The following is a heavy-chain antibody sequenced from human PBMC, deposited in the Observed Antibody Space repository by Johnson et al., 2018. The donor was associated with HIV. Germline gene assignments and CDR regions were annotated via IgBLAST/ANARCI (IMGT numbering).Heavy chain of an antibody. V-gene: IGHV3-66*01. D-gene: IGHD3-22*01. J-gene: IGHJ3*02. CDR1: GFTFSSYA. CDR2: IYSGGST. Sequence: VQLVESGGGVVQPGRSLRLSCAASGFTFSSYAMHWVRQAPGKGLEWVSVIYSGGSTYYADSVKGRFTISRDNSKNMLYLQMNSLRAEDTAVYYCARGDDSSAWGAFDIWGKGTMVTVSS. CDR3: ARGDDSSAWGAFDI.